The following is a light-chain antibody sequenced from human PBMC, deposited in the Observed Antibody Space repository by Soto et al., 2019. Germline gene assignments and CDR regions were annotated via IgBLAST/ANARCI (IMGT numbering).Light chain of an antibody. Sequence: EIVMTQSPATLSVSPGERATLSCRASQTVSSNLAWYQQKPGQAPRLLIHGASTRAAGIPARFSGSGSVTESTLTISSLQSEDFAVYDCQQYNDWPPFTVGPGTRVDIK. CDR3: QQYNDWPPFT. V-gene: IGKV3-15*01. CDR2: GAS. J-gene: IGKJ3*01. CDR1: QTVSSN.